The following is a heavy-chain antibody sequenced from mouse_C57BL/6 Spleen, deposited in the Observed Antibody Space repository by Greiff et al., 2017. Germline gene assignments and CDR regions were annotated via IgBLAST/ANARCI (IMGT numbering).Heavy chain of an antibody. J-gene: IGHJ1*03. Sequence: EVQLQQSGPELVKPGASVKISCKASGYSFTGYYLNWVKQSPDKSLEWIGEINPSTGGTTYNQKFKAKATLTVDKSSSTAYMQLKSLTSEDSAVYYCEREGDYYGSSYWYVDVWGTGTTVTVSS. CDR2: INPSTGGT. CDR1: GYSFTGYY. V-gene: IGHV1-42*01. CDR3: EREGDYYGSSYWYVDV. D-gene: IGHD1-1*01.